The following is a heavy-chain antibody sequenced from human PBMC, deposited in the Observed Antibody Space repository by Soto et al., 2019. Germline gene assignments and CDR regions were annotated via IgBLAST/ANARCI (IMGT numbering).Heavy chain of an antibody. D-gene: IGHD3-10*01. V-gene: IGHV2-5*02. CDR2: IYWDDEE. J-gene: IGHJ5*01. Sequence: QITLKESGPPMVEPTQTLTLTCTFSGFSLYTSGVGVAWIRQPPGQALEWLALIYWDDEERYSPFLNKRVTIIKDTYKNQVVLTMTNMDPLDTATYYCAHRQTDGSGSSSWFDSWGPGSLVTVSS. CDR3: AHRQTDGSGSSSWFDS. CDR1: GFSLYTSGVG.